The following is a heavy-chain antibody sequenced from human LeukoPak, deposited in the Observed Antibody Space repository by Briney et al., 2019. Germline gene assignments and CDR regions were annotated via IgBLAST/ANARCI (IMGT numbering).Heavy chain of an antibody. Sequence: GSLRLSCAASGFTVSSNYMTWVRQAPGKGLDWVSVTYSGGSTYYADSVKDRFTIYRDNSKNTLYLQMNSLRAEDMAVYYCARGIEVGSGYMDVWGKGTTVTISS. CDR3: ARGIEVGSGYMDV. J-gene: IGHJ6*03. D-gene: IGHD3-22*01. V-gene: IGHV3-66*01. CDR2: TYSGGST. CDR1: GFTVSSNY.